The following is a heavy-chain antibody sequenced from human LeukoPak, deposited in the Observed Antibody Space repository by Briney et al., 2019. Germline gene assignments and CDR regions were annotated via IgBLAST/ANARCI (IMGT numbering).Heavy chain of an antibody. J-gene: IGHJ4*02. Sequence: GGSLRLSCAASGFIVSGNHMNWVRLAPGKGLEWVSIVYSVGATYYEDSVKGRFTISRDDSKNIVYLQMNNLRSEDTAVYFCATERPGSRALDSWGQGTLVTVSS. CDR3: ATERPGSRALDS. V-gene: IGHV3-66*01. CDR2: VYSVGAT. D-gene: IGHD1-14*01. CDR1: GFIVSGNH.